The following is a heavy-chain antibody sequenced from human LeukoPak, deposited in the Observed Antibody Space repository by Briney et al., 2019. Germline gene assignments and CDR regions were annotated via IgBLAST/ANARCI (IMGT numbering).Heavy chain of an antibody. V-gene: IGHV3-33*01. CDR1: GFTFSSYG. CDR2: IGYDGGEK. Sequence: SRGSLRLSCAASGFTFSSYGMHWVRQAPGKGLEWVAVIGYDGGEKYYADSVKGRFTISRDNSKNTLYLQMNSLRAEDTAVYYCTRDFESYFDYWGQGAQVTVSS. J-gene: IGHJ4*02. D-gene: IGHD3-9*01. CDR3: TRDFESYFDY.